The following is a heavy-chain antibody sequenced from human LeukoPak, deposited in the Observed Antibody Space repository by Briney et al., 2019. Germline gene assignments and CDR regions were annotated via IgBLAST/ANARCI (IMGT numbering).Heavy chain of an antibody. CDR1: GGSINSYY. CDR2: IYHSGST. Sequence: SSETLPLTCTVSGGSINSYYWGWIRQPPGKGLEWIGSIYHSGSTYYNPSLKSRVTISVDTSKNQFSLKLSSVTAADTAVYYCARAYSSSNWFDPWGQGTLVTVSS. CDR3: ARAYSSSNWFDP. V-gene: IGHV4-38-2*02. J-gene: IGHJ5*02. D-gene: IGHD6-13*01.